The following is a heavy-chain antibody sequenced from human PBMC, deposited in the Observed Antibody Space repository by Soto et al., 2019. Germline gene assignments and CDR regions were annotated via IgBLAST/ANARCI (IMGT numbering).Heavy chain of an antibody. CDR2: IYYSGST. V-gene: IGHV4-30-4*01. CDR1: GGSSSSGDYY. Sequence: SETLSLTCTVSGGSSSSGDYYWSWIRQPPGKGLEWIGYIYYSGSTYYNPSLKSRVTISVDTSKNQFSLKLSSVTAADTAVYYCARDVGGSGSIVATIMDAFDIWGQGTMVTVSS. D-gene: IGHD5-12*01. CDR3: ARDVGGSGSIVATIMDAFDI. J-gene: IGHJ3*02.